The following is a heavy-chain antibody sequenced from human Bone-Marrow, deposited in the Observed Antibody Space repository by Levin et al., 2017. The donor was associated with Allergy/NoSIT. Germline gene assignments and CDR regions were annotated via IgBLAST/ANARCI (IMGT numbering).Heavy chain of an antibody. CDR3: ASESYRGYCSGGTCYGGDAFDI. CDR1: GGSISSNF. Sequence: GSLRLSCTVSGGSISSNFWSWIRQPPGKGLEWIGYIYKSGTTDYNPSLKTRATISVDTSKNQFSLQLSSVTAADTAMYYCASESYRGYCSGGTCYGGDAFDIWGQGTMVTVSS. V-gene: IGHV4-59*01. CDR2: IYKSGTT. J-gene: IGHJ3*02. D-gene: IGHD2-15*01.